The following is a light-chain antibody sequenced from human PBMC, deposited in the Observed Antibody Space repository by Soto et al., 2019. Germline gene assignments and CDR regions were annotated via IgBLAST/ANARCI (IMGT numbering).Light chain of an antibody. Sequence: SVLTQPPSVSGAPGQRVTISCTGSSSNIGAGYDVHWYQQLPGTAPKLLIYGNSNRPSGVPDRFSGSTSGTSASLAITGLQAEDEADYYCQSYDSSLSAVVFGGGTKLTVL. CDR2: GNS. J-gene: IGLJ2*01. CDR1: SSNIGAGYD. V-gene: IGLV1-40*01. CDR3: QSYDSSLSAVV.